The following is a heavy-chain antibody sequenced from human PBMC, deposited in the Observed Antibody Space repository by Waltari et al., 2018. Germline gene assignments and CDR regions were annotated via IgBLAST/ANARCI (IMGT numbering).Heavy chain of an antibody. J-gene: IGHJ4*02. CDR2: IYHSGST. Sequence: QVQLQESGPGLVKPSETMSLTCAVSGYSLSSVYYWGWIRPPPGKGLEWIGRIYHSGSTYYNPSLKSRVTISVDTSKNQFSLKLSSVTAADTAVYYCARIVATISPGLYYFDYWGQGTLVTVSS. D-gene: IGHD5-12*01. CDR3: ARIVATISPGLYYFDY. V-gene: IGHV4-38-2*01. CDR1: GYSLSSVYY.